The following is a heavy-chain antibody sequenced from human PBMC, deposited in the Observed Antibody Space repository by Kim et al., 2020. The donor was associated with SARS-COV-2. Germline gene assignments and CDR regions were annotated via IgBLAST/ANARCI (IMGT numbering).Heavy chain of an antibody. J-gene: IGHJ4*02. CDR3: TTVMVRGVIITY. D-gene: IGHD3-10*01. V-gene: IGHV3-15*01. Sequence: DYAAPVEGRFTISRDDSKNTLYLQMNSLKTEDTAVYYCTTVMVRGVIITYWGQGTLVTVSS.